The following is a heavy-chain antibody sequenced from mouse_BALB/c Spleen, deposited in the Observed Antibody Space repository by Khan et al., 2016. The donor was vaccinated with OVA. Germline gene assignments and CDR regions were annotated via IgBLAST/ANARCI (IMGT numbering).Heavy chain of an antibody. CDR1: GFTFSDYY. J-gene: IGHJ4*01. CDR3: ARNGYGKGDAMDY. V-gene: IGHV5-12*02. Sequence: EVELVESGGGLVQPGGSLKLSCATSGFTFSDYYMYWFRQTPEKRLEWVAYISNGGGNTYYPDTVKGRFTISRDNAKNTLYLQMSRLRSEDTALYYCARNGYGKGDAMDYWGQGTSGTVPS. D-gene: IGHD2-10*02. CDR2: ISNGGGNT.